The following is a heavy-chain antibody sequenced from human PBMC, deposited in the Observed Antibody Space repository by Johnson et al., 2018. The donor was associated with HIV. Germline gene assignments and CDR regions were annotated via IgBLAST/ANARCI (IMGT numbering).Heavy chain of an antibody. CDR3: ARPNFLYENDAFDI. CDR1: GFTFSSYA. D-gene: IGHD2-2*02. Sequence: VQLVESGGGLVQPGGSLRLSCAASGFTFSSYAMTWVRQAPGKGLEWVSTISGSRGSTFYADSVKGRFTISRDNSKNTLYLQMNSLRAEDTAVYYCARPNFLYENDAFDIWGQGTMVTVSS. J-gene: IGHJ3*02. V-gene: IGHV3-23*04. CDR2: ISGSRGST.